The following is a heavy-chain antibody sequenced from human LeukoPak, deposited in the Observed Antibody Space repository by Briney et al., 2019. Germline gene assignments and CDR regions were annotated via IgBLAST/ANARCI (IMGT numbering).Heavy chain of an antibody. CDR3: AIGITIFGAWDY. V-gene: IGHV3-43*02. CDR1: GFTFSSYA. Sequence: GGSLRLSCAASGFTFSSYAMSWVRQAPGKGLEWVSLISGDGGSTYYADSVKGRFTISRDNSKNSLYLQMNSLRTEDTALYYCAIGITIFGAWDYWGQGTLVTVSS. CDR2: ISGDGGST. J-gene: IGHJ4*02. D-gene: IGHD3-3*01.